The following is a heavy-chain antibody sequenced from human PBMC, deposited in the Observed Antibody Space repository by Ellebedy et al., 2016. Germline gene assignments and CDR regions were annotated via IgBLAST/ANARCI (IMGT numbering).Heavy chain of an antibody. Sequence: GSLRLSXAVYGGSFTDYLWTWIRQPPGKGLEWIGEIHHSGGTNYNPSLKSRATISVDTSKNQFSLNLNSVTAADTAVYYCAREVIAARSAYEYWGQGTLVSVSS. J-gene: IGHJ4*02. V-gene: IGHV4-34*01. CDR1: GGSFTDYL. CDR2: IHHSGGT. D-gene: IGHD6-6*01. CDR3: AREVIAARSAYEY.